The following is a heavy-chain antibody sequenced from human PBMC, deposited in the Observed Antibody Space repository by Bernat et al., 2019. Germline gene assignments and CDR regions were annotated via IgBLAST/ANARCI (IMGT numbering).Heavy chain of an antibody. D-gene: IGHD3-16*01. CDR2: IYYSGST. CDR3: AREGRGGDFDY. Sequence: QVQLQESGPGLVKPSETLSLTCTVSGGSISSYYWSWIRQPPGKGLEWIGYIYYSGSTNYNPSLKSRVTISVDTSKNQFSLKLSSVTAADTAVYYCAREGRGGDFDYWGQGTLVTVSS. CDR1: GGSISSYY. V-gene: IGHV4-59*01. J-gene: IGHJ4*02.